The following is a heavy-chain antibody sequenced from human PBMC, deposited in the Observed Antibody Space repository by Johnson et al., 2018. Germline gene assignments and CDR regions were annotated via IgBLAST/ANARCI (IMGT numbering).Heavy chain of an antibody. CDR3: ANTHVEMATIGGAFDI. V-gene: IGHV3-33*06. CDR1: GFTFSTNG. CDR2: IWYDGRNK. J-gene: IGHJ3*02. Sequence: QVQLLESGGGVVQPGKSTRLSCAASGFTFSTNGMHWVRQAPGKGLEWVAVIWYDGRNKYYGDSVKGRFTISRDNSRNTLSVQMNRLRAEDSAVYYCANTHVEMATIGGAFDIWGQGTMVTVSS. D-gene: IGHD5-24*01.